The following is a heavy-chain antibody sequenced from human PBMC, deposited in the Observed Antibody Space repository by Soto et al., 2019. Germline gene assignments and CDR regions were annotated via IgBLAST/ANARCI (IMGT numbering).Heavy chain of an antibody. J-gene: IGHJ6*02. D-gene: IGHD5-18*01. V-gene: IGHV3-74*01. CDR2: INSDGSST. CDR3: VRDLGYSYDYYGMDV. Sequence: GGSLRLSCAASGFTFSNYSMHWVRQAPGKGLVWVSRINSDGSSTRYADSVKGRFTISRDNAKNTLYLQMNSLRADDAAVYYCVRDLGYSYDYYGMDVWGQGTTVTVSS. CDR1: GFTFSNYS.